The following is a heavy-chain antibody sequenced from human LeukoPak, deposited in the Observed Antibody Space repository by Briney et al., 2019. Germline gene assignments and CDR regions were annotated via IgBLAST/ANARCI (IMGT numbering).Heavy chain of an antibody. J-gene: IGHJ5*02. CDR1: GGTFSSYA. CDR2: IIPIFGTA. Sequence: SVKVSCKASGGTFSSYAISLVRQAPGQGLEWMGRIIPIFGTANYAQKFQGRVTITTYESTSTDYMHLSRLISQGTHVYYSVSGPMVRGIIIDNWFEPWGQGTLLTVSS. D-gene: IGHD3-10*01. V-gene: IGHV1-69*05. CDR3: VSGPMVRGIIIDNWFEP.